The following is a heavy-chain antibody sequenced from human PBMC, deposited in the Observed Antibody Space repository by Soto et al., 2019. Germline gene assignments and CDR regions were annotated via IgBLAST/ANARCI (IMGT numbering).Heavy chain of an antibody. J-gene: IGHJ4*02. CDR2: IIPILGIA. CDR3: ARSYYYYDSSGYYPY. D-gene: IGHD3-22*01. Sequence: SVKVSCKASGYTFTSYYMHWVRQAPGQGLEWMGRIIPILGIANYAQKFQGRVTITADKSTSTAYMELSSLRSEDTAVYYCARSYYYYDSSGYYPYWGQGTLVKVFS. CDR1: GYTFTSYY. V-gene: IGHV1-69*02.